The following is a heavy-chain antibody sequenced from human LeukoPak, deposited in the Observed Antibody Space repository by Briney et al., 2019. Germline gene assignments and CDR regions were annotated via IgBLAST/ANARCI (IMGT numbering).Heavy chain of an antibody. CDR1: GGSISSSSYY. D-gene: IGHD3-10*01. Sequence: SETLSLTCTVSGGSISSSSYYWGWIRQPLGKGLEWIGSIYYGGSTFYNPSLKSRVTISVDTSKNQFSLKLSSVTAADTAVYYCAGQGRPGFASGYWGQGTLVTVSS. J-gene: IGHJ4*02. V-gene: IGHV4-39*01. CDR3: AGQGRPGFASGY. CDR2: IYYGGST.